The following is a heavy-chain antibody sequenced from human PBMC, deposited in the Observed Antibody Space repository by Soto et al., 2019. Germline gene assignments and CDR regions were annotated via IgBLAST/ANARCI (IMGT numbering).Heavy chain of an antibody. CDR3: ARGRDYHDSGSYLDY. CDR1: GYTLTTYA. J-gene: IGHJ4*02. Sequence: QVQLVQSGAEVKKPGASVRLSCKASGYTLTTYAMHWVRQAPGQRLEWMGWINTDNGDTKYSQNFQGSVTISRDTSANTAYMELSSLRYEDTASYYCARGRDYHDSGSYLDYWGQGTLVTVSS. D-gene: IGHD3-10*01. V-gene: IGHV1-3*04. CDR2: INTDNGDT.